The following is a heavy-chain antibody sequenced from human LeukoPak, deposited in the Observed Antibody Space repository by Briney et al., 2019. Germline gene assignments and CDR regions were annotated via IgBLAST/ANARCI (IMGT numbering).Heavy chain of an antibody. Sequence: GESLKISCKGSGYSFTNSWIGWVSQMPGKGLEWMGIIYPGDSDTRYSPSFQGQVTISADKSISTAYLQWSSLKASDTAMYYCARPRDNRYFDWLSLDYWGQGTLVTVPS. CDR3: ARPRDNRYFDWLSLDY. CDR1: GYSFTNSW. V-gene: IGHV5-51*01. D-gene: IGHD3-9*01. J-gene: IGHJ4*02. CDR2: IYPGDSDT.